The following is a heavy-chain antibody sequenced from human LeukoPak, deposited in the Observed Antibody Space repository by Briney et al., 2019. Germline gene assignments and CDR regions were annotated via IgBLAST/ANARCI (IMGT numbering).Heavy chain of an antibody. CDR1: GYTFTGYY. CDR3: ARDSGSSWFYYYYYYMDV. CDR2: INPNSGGT. J-gene: IGHJ6*03. D-gene: IGHD6-13*01. V-gene: IGHV1-2*02. Sequence: ASVKVSCKASGYTFTGYYMNWVRQAPGRGLEWMGWINPNSGGTNYAQKFQGRVTMTRDTSISTAYMELSRLRSDDTAVYYCARDSGSSWFYYYYYYMDVWGKGTTVTVSS.